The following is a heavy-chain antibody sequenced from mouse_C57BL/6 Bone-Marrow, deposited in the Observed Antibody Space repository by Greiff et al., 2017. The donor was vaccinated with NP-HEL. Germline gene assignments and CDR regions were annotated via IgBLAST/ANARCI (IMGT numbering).Heavy chain of an antibody. Sequence: QVQLQPSGAELARPGASVKLSCKASGYTFTSYGISWVKQRTGQGLEWIGEIYPRSGNTYYNEKFKGKATLTADKSSSTAYMELRSLTSEDSAVYFCAREKGNFDYWGQGTTLTVSS. CDR1: GYTFTSYG. CDR2: IYPRSGNT. CDR3: AREKGNFDY. V-gene: IGHV1-81*01. J-gene: IGHJ2*01.